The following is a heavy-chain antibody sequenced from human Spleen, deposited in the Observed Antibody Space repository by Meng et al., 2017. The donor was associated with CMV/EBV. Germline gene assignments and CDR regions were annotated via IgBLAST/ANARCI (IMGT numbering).Heavy chain of an antibody. CDR3: ARGRIGTAMLPGDDY. CDR1: GGSLSDYY. V-gene: IGHV4-59*01. CDR2: IYYSGST. Sequence: GSLRLSCAVYGGSLSDYYWSWIRQPPGKGLEWIGYIYYSGSTNYNPSLKSRVTISVDTSKNQFSLKLSSVTAADTAVYYCARGRIGTAMLPGDDYWGQGTLVTVSS. J-gene: IGHJ4*02. D-gene: IGHD5-18*01.